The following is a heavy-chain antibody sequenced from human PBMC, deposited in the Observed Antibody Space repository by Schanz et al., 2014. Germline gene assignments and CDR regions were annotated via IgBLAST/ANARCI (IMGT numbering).Heavy chain of an antibody. D-gene: IGHD3-16*01. CDR2: ISWNSGSI. J-gene: IGHJ6*02. CDR1: GFTFDDYA. CDR3: XXXXXXXVNRVGYYYGMDV. V-gene: IGHV3-9*01. Sequence: EVQLVESGGCLVQPCRSLRLSCAASGFTFDDYAMHWVRQAPGKGLEWVSGISWNSGSIGYADSVKGRFTISRDDXXXXXXXXXXXXXXXXXXXXXXXXXXXXXVNRVGYYYGMDVWGQGTTVTVSS.